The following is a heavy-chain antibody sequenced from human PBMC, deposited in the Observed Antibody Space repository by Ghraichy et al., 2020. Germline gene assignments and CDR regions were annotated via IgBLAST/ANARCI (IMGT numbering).Heavy chain of an antibody. J-gene: IGHJ6*03. CDR2: ISSSSGTT. V-gene: IGHV3-48*01. CDR1: GFSFSSYN. Sequence: GGSLRLSCAASGFSFSSYNMNWVRQAPGKGLEWVSYISSSSGTTYYADSVKGRFTISRDNAKDSLYLQMNSLGAEDTAVYYCARTPPRIVVARWSYYFHMDVWGRGTTVTVSS. D-gene: IGHD6-19*01. CDR3: ARTPPRIVVARWSYYFHMDV.